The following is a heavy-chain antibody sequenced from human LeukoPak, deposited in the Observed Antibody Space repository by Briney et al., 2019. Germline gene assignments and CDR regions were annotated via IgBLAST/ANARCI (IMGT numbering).Heavy chain of an antibody. V-gene: IGHV3-15*01. CDR2: IKSKTDGGTT. Sequence: PGGSLRLSCAASGFTFSNAWMSWVRQAPGKGLEWVGRIKSKTDGGTTDYAAPVKGRFTISRDDSKNTLYLQMNSLKTEDTAVYYCTTSSWNGDAFDIWGQGTMVTVSS. CDR3: TTSSWNGDAFDI. CDR1: GFTFSNAW. D-gene: IGHD1-1*01. J-gene: IGHJ3*02.